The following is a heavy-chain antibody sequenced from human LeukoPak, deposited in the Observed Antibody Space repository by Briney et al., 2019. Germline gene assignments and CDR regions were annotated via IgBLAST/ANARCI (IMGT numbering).Heavy chain of an antibody. CDR3: AKDPTTFMIVVVITGYLDY. Sequence: GGSLRLSCAASGFTFSSYAMSWVRQAPGKGLEWVSAISGSGGSTYYADSVKGRFTISRDNSKNTLYLQMNSLRAEDTAVYYCAKDPTTFMIVVVITGYLDYWGQGTLVTVSS. CDR1: GFTFSSYA. CDR2: ISGSGGST. J-gene: IGHJ4*02. V-gene: IGHV3-23*01. D-gene: IGHD3-22*01.